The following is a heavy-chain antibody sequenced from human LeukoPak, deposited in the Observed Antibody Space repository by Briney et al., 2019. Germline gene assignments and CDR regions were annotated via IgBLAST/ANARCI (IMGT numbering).Heavy chain of an antibody. CDR2: INHSGST. V-gene: IGHV4-34*01. CDR3: ARVGVSAFDI. CDR1: GGSFSGYY. Sequence: SETLSLTCAVYGGSFSGYYWSWIRQPPGKGLEWIGEINHSGSTNYNPSLKSRVTISVDTSKNQFSLKLSSVTAADTAVYYCARVGVSAFDIWGQGTMVTVSS. D-gene: IGHD3-10*01. J-gene: IGHJ3*02.